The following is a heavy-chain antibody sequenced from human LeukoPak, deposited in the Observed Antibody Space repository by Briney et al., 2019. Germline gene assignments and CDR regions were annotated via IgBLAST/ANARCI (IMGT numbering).Heavy chain of an antibody. CDR2: ISSSSRYT. V-gene: IGHV3-11*06. J-gene: IGHJ4*02. CDR1: GFTFSAYY. D-gene: IGHD6-19*01. Sequence: GGSLRLSCAASGFTFSAYYMTWIRQAPGKGLEWLSSISSSSRYTNYADSVKGRFTISRDNAKNTLYLLMNSLRAEDTAVYYCARGPSGYSSDWGQGTLVTVSS. CDR3: ARGPSGYSSD.